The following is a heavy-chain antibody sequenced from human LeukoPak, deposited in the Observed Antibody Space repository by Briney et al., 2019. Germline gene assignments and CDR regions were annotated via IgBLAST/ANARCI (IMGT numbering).Heavy chain of an antibody. J-gene: IGHJ4*02. CDR1: GFTFSSYS. V-gene: IGHV3-48*04. CDR3: ARDRYYYDSSGYIEGLDY. CDR2: ISSSSSTI. Sequence: GGSLRLSCAASGFTFSSYSMNWVRQAPGKGLEWVSYISSSSSTIYYADSVKGRFTISRDNAKNSLYLQMNSLRAEDTAVYYCARDRYYYDSSGYIEGLDYWGQGTLVTVSS. D-gene: IGHD3-22*01.